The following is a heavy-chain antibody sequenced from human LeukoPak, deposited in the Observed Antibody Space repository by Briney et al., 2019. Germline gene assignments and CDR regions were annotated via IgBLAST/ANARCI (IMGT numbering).Heavy chain of an antibody. V-gene: IGHV3-30-3*01. CDR3: ARGLPNSGSYYFDY. Sequence: GRSLRLSCAASGFTFSSYAMRWVRQAPGKGLEWVAVISYDGSNKYYADSVKGRFTISRDNSKNTLYLQMNSLRAEDTAVYYCARGLPNSGSYYFDYWGQGTLVTVS. CDR2: ISYDGSNK. CDR1: GFTFSSYA. J-gene: IGHJ4*02. D-gene: IGHD1-26*01.